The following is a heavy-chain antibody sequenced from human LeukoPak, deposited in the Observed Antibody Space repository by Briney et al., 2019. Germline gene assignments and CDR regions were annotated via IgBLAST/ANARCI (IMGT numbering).Heavy chain of an antibody. CDR2: ISAYNGNT. J-gene: IGHJ4*02. CDR3: ARDLGSGIAEPFDH. CDR1: GYTFTNYG. V-gene: IGHV1-18*01. D-gene: IGHD6-13*01. Sequence: ASVKVSCKASGYTFTNYGISWVRQAPGQELEWMGWISAYNGNTNYAQKLQGRVTVTTDTSTSTAYMELRSLRSDDTAVYYCARDLGSGIAEPFDHWGQGTLVAVSS.